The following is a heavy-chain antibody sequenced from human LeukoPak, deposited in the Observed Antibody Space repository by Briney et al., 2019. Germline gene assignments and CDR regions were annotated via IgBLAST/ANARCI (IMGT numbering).Heavy chain of an antibody. Sequence: SETLSLTCTVSGGSISSSSYYWGWIRQPPGKGLEWIGSIYYSGSTYYNPSLKSRVTISVDTSKNQFSLKLSSVTAADTAVYYCARVGLLWFGELLTVWFDPWGQGTLVTVSS. CDR2: IYYSGST. D-gene: IGHD3-10*01. V-gene: IGHV4-39*07. CDR3: ARVGLLWFGELLTVWFDP. CDR1: GGSISSSSYY. J-gene: IGHJ5*02.